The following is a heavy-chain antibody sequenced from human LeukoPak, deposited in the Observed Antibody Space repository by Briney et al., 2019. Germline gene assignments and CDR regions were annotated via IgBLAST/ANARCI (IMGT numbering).Heavy chain of an antibody. D-gene: IGHD3-22*01. Sequence: SETLSLICTVSGGSIRNFYWSWIRQPPGKGLEWIGYIYYSGTTKYNPSLKSRVTISVDTSKNQFSLKLSSVTAADTAVYYCARSPLPHYYDSSGYFDYWGQGTLVTVSS. CDR3: ARSPLPHYYDSSGYFDY. CDR1: GGSIRNFY. CDR2: IYYSGTT. J-gene: IGHJ4*02. V-gene: IGHV4-59*01.